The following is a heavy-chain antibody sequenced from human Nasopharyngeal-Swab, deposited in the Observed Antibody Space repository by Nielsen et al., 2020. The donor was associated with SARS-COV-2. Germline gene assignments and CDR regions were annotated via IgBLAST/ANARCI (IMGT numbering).Heavy chain of an antibody. CDR3: AREHGDYLDY. Sequence: ASVKVSCKASGYTFTDYYMHWVRQAPGQGLEWMGRINPNSGGTNYAQKFQGRVTMTRDTSISTAYMELSSLRSEDTAVYYCAREHGDYLDYWGQGTLVTVSS. V-gene: IGHV1-2*06. CDR1: GYTFTDYY. D-gene: IGHD4-17*01. CDR2: INPNSGGT. J-gene: IGHJ4*02.